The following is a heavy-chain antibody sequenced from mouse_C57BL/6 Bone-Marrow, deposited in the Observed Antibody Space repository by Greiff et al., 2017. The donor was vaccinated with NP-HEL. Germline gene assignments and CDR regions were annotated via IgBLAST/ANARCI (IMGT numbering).Heavy chain of an antibody. D-gene: IGHD2-3*01. V-gene: IGHV1-42*01. CDR1: GYSFTGYY. CDR2: INPSTGGT. CDR3: ARQIDGYYVLYWYFDV. Sequence: EVQLQQSGPEPVKPGASVKISCKASGYSFTGYYMNWVKQSPEKSLEWIGEINPSTGGTTYKQKVKAKATLTVDKSSSTAYMQLKSLTSEDSAVYYCARQIDGYYVLYWYFDVWGTGTTVTVSS. J-gene: IGHJ1*03.